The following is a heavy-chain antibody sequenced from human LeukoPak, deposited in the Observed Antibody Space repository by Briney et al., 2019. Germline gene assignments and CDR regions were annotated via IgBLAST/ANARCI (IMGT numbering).Heavy chain of an antibody. J-gene: IGHJ5*02. CDR2: IIPILGIA. CDR1: GYTFTAYY. Sequence: HEASVKVSCKASGYTFTAYYIHWVRQAPGQGLEWMGRIIPILGIANYAQKFQGRVTITADKSTSTAYMELSSLRSEDTAVYYCATVSRGFDPWGQGTLVTVSS. CDR3: ATVSRGFDP. D-gene: IGHD3-16*02. V-gene: IGHV1-69*02.